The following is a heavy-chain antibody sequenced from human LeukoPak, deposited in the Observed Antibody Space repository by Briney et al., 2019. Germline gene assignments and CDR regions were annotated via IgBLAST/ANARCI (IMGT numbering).Heavy chain of an antibody. V-gene: IGHV3-64D*06. CDR3: VKDRAAMVRDYGMDL. CDR2: ISSNGGST. CDR1: GITLSSYA. Sequence: PGGSLRLSCSPSGITLSSYALRWVRQAPGEGLEYVSGISSNGGSTSYADSVKGRFTISRDNSKKTLYFQMSSLRTEDTAVYYCVKDRAAMVRDYGMDLWGQGTTVTVSS. J-gene: IGHJ6*02. D-gene: IGHD3-10*01.